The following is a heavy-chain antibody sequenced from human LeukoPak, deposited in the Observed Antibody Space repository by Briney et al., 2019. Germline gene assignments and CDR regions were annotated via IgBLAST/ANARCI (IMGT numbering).Heavy chain of an antibody. J-gene: IGHJ4*02. CDR3: VRGGNYCSSPTCYQYFDY. V-gene: IGHV3-74*01. Sequence: GGSLRLSCAASGFTFSSYWMHWVRQAPGEGLVWVSRINTDASITTYADSVKGRFTISRDNAKNTMYLQMNSLRAEDTAVYYCVRGGNYCSSPTCYQYFDYWGLGTLVTVSS. CDR2: INTDASIT. D-gene: IGHD2-2*01. CDR1: GFTFSSYW.